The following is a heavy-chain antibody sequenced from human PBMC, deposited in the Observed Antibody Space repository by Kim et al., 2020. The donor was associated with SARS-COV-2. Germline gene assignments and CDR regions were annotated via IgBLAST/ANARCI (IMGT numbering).Heavy chain of an antibody. Sequence: ASVKVSCKASGYTFTMNAISWVRQAPGQGLEWMGWINTDTGNPTYAQAFTRRFVFSVDTSVTTAYLQISSLEPEYTALYYCTRVIWGTYRYTDYWGQGTL. V-gene: IGHV7-4-1*02. J-gene: IGHJ4*02. CDR1: GYTFTMNA. CDR2: INTDTGNP. CDR3: TRVIWGTYRYTDY. D-gene: IGHD3-16*02.